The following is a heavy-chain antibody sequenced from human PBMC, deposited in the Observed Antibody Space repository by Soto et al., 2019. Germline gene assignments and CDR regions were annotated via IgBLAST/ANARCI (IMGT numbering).Heavy chain of an antibody. V-gene: IGHV4-34*01. CDR1: GGPFSGYY. CDR2: INHSGST. J-gene: IGHJ6*02. D-gene: IGHD1-26*01. Sequence: SDTLSLTSAVYGGPFSGYYWSWIRQPTGKGLEWIGEINHSGSTNYNPSLKSRVTISVDTSKNQFSLKLSSVTAADTAVYYCARGGVGATSVDYYGMDVWGQGTTVT. CDR3: ARGGVGATSVDYYGMDV.